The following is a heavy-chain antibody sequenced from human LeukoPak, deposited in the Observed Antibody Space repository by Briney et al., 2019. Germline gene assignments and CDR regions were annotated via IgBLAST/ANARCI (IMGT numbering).Heavy chain of an antibody. V-gene: IGHV3-74*01. Sequence: PGGSLRLSCAASGFTFSSYAMSWVRQAPGKGLVWVSQIKFDGSLASYADSVKGRFTISRDNTKNTLYLQMNSLRSEDTGVYYCVTGHYDSRMYFDLWGRGTLVIVSS. D-gene: IGHD3-16*01. CDR2: IKFDGSLA. CDR1: GFTFSSYA. J-gene: IGHJ2*01. CDR3: VTGHYDSRMYFDL.